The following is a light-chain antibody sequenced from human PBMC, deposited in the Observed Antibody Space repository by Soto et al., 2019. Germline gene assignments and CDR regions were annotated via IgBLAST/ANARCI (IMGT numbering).Light chain of an antibody. CDR1: SSDVGRYNY. Sequence: QSALTQPPSASGSPGQSVTFSCTGTSSDVGRYNYVSWYQQHPGKAPKLLIYGVTQRPSGVPDRFSGSKSGNTASLTVSGLQDEDECYYYCSSYAGSNIYVFGTGTKVTVL. J-gene: IGLJ1*01. V-gene: IGLV2-8*01. CDR2: GVT. CDR3: SSYAGSNIYV.